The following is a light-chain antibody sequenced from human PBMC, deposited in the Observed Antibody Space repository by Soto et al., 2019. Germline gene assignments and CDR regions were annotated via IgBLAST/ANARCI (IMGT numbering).Light chain of an antibody. J-gene: IGLJ1*01. CDR3: ASHTTTNTRV. CDR1: SSDVCAYDY. Sequence: QSALPQPASVFGSPGQSIASCCTGTSSDVCAYDYVSGYQQHPDRAPRLVIYEVSNRPSGVSNRFSGSKSVNTATLTISGLQAEDEADYYCASHTTTNTRVFGTGTKVTVL. V-gene: IGLV2-14*03. CDR2: EVS.